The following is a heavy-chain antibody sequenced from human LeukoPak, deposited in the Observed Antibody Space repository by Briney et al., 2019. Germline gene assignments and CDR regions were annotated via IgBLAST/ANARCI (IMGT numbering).Heavy chain of an antibody. J-gene: IGHJ4*02. V-gene: IGHV3-7*01. D-gene: IGHD1-26*01. CDR3: ARINSVSYYFDY. CDR2: IKLDGSER. Sequence: PGGSLRLSCAASGFTFSSYWMSWVRQAPGKGLEWVSNIKLDGSERYYVDSVKGRFTISRDDAENSLYLHMNSLRAEDTVVYFCARINSVSYYFDYGGQGALVTVSS. CDR1: GFTFSSYW.